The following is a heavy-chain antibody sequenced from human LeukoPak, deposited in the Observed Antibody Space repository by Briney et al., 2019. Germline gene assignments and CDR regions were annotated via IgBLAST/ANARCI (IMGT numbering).Heavy chain of an antibody. CDR3: ARDLTVTTIFNWFDP. Sequence: GASVKVSCKASGYTFTSYYMRWVRQAPGQGLEWMGIINPSGGSTSYAQKFQGKVTMTRDTSTSTVYMELSSLRSEDTAVYYCARDLTVTTIFNWFDPWGQGTLVTVSS. V-gene: IGHV1-46*01. CDR1: GYTFTSYY. D-gene: IGHD4-17*01. J-gene: IGHJ5*02. CDR2: INPSGGST.